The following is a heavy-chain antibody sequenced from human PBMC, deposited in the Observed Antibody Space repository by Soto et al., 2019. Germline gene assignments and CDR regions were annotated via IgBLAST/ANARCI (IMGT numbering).Heavy chain of an antibody. V-gene: IGHV1-2*04. D-gene: IGHD6-13*01. CDR3: ARRYSSPFNGMDV. CDR1: GYTFTGYY. CDR2: INPNSGGT. J-gene: IGHJ6*02. Sequence: ASVKVSCKASGYTFTGYYMHWVRQAPGQGLEWMGWINPNSGGTNYAQKFQGWVTMTRDTSISTAYMELSRLRSDDTAVYYCARRYSSPFNGMDVWGQGTTVTVSS.